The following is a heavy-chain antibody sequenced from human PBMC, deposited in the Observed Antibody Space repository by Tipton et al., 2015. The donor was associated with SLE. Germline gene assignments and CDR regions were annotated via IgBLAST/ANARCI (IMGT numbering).Heavy chain of an antibody. CDR2: FNSDGCST. D-gene: IGHD3-10*01. CDR3: ARDVIYYYGSGSYFDYYYYGMDV. V-gene: IGHV3-74*01. Sequence: SLRLSCAASGFTFSSYWLHWVRQAPGKGLVWVSRFNSDGCSTSYADPVKGRFIISRDNAKNTLYLQMNSLRAEDTAVYYCARDVIYYYGSGSYFDYYYYGMDVWGQGTTVTVSS. J-gene: IGHJ6*02. CDR1: GFTFSSYW.